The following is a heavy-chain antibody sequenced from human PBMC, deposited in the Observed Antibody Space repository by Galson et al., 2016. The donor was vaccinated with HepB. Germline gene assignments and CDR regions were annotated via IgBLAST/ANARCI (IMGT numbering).Heavy chain of an antibody. D-gene: IGHD3-10*01. Sequence: SVKVSCRASGYTFSSYGFIWVRQAPGHGLEWMGWISGYNGNTNYAQKVQGRVTMTTDTSSTTAYMELRSLRSDDTAVCYCATSRWGFGETEPSYWGQGKLVTVSS. CDR2: ISGYNGNT. J-gene: IGHJ4*02. CDR3: ATSRWGFGETEPSY. V-gene: IGHV1-18*01. CDR1: GYTFSSYG.